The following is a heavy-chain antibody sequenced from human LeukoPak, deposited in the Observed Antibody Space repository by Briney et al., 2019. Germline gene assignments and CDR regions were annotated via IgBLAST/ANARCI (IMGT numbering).Heavy chain of an antibody. CDR2: ISGSGGST. V-gene: IGHV3-23*01. CDR3: AKDRGRSYPPSNWFDP. D-gene: IGHD1-26*01. J-gene: IGHJ5*02. Sequence: GGSLRLSCAASGFTFSSYAMSWVPQAPGKGLEWVSAISGSGGSTYYADSVKGRFTISRDNSKNTLYLQMNSLRAEDTAVYYCAKDRGRSYPPSNWFDPWGQGTLVTVSS. CDR1: GFTFSSYA.